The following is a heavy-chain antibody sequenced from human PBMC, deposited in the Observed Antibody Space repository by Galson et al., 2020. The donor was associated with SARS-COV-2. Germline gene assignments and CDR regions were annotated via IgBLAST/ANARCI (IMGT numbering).Heavy chain of an antibody. Sequence: SETLSLTCAVYGGSFSGHYWNWIRQPPGKGLEWIGEINHSGSTNYNPSLKSRVTISADTSKNQFSLKLSSVTAADTAVYYCARVGWSAYYVVGRPYYFDSWGQGTLVTVSS. CDR2: INHSGST. J-gene: IGHJ4*02. CDR1: GGSFSGHY. D-gene: IGHD3-3*01. V-gene: IGHV4-34*01. CDR3: ARVGWSAYYVVGRPYYFDS.